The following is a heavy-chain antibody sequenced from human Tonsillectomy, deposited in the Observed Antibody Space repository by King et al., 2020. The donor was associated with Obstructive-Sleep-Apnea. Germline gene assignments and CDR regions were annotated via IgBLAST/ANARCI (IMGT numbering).Heavy chain of an antibody. J-gene: IGHJ4*02. V-gene: IGHV3-33*01. CDR1: GFTFSSYG. CDR3: ARSTKVTDLFDY. CDR2: IWYDGSNK. Sequence: VQLVESGGGVVQPGKSLRLSCAASGFTFSSYGMHWVRQAPGKGLEWVAVIWYDGSNKYYADSGKGRFTISRDNSKNTLYLQMNSLRDEDTAVYYCARSTKVTDLFDYWGQGILVTVSS. D-gene: IGHD4-17*01.